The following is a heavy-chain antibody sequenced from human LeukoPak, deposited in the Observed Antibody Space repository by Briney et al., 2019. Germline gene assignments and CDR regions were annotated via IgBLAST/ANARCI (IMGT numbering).Heavy chain of an antibody. J-gene: IGHJ5*02. CDR2: IYYSGST. D-gene: IGHD4-11*01. CDR1: GGSISSHY. CDR3: ARGYRDNWFDP. Sequence: ASETLSLTCTVSGGSISSHYWSWIRQPPGKGLEWIGYIYYSGSTNYNPSLKSRVTISVDTSKNQFSLKLSSVTAADTAVYYCARGYRDNWFDPWGQGTLVTVSS. V-gene: IGHV4-59*11.